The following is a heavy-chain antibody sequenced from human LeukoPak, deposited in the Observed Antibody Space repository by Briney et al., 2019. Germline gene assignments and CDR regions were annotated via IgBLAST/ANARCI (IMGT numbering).Heavy chain of an antibody. D-gene: IGHD4-17*01. Sequence: RAGGSLRLSCAASGFTVSSNYMSWVRQAPGKGLEWVSAISGSGGSTYYADSVKGRFTISRDNSKNPLYLQMNSLRAEDTAVYYCAKEDYGDLVPSFDYWGQGTLVTVSS. CDR1: GFTVSSNY. J-gene: IGHJ4*02. V-gene: IGHV3-23*01. CDR3: AKEDYGDLVPSFDY. CDR2: ISGSGGST.